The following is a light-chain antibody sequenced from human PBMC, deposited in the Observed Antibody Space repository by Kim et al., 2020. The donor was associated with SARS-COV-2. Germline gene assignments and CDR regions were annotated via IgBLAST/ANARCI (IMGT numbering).Light chain of an antibody. V-gene: IGLV3-1*01. CDR1: KLGDKY. J-gene: IGLJ2*01. CDR3: QAWDSSTHVV. Sequence: VSPVQTASITCSGDKLGDKYACWYQQKPGQSPVLVIYQDNKRPSGIPERFSGSNSGNTATLTISGTQAMDEADYYCQAWDSSTHVVFGGGTQLTVL. CDR2: QDN.